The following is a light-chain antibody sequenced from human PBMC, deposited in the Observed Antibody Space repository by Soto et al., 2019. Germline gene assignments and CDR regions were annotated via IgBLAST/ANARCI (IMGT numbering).Light chain of an antibody. J-gene: IGLJ1*01. CDR3: ASYRSSSTPNV. V-gene: IGLV2-14*01. CDR1: SSDVDNYKY. CDR2: DVS. Sequence: QSALTQPASVSGSPGQSITISCTGNSSDVDNYKYVSWFQQHPGKAPKLMIYDVSSRPSGVSNRFSGSKSGNTASLTISGLQPEDEADSYCASYRSSSTPNVFGTGTKVTVL.